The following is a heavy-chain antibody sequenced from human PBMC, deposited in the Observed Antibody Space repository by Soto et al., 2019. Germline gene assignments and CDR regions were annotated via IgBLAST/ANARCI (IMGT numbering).Heavy chain of an antibody. CDR2: INANNGGA. J-gene: IGHJ5*02. CDR1: GYTFTDYH. Sequence: ASVKVSCKASGYTFTDYHIHWVRQAPGQGLEFMGWINANNGGAGSAQQFQGRVTVTRDTSITTVYMELSNLRSDDTAVYYCAREGGSETLQPSYNWFDTWGQGTLDTVSS. D-gene: IGHD6-25*01. V-gene: IGHV1-2*02. CDR3: AREGGSETLQPSYNWFDT.